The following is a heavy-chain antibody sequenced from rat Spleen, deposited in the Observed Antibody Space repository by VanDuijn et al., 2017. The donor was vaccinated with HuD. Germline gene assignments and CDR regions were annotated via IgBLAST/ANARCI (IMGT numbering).Heavy chain of an antibody. J-gene: IGHJ4*01. Sequence: VRQPPGKGLEWIAAISSGGSTYYNSALKSRLSISRDTSKSQVFLKMNSLQTEDTAIYFCTGDGYNSGQGVMDAWGQGASVTVSS. V-gene: IGHV2-6*01. D-gene: IGHD4-3*01. CDR2: ISSGGST. CDR3: TGDGYNSGQGVMDA.